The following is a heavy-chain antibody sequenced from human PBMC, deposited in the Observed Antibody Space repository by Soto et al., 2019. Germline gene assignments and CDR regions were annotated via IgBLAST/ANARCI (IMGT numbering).Heavy chain of an antibody. J-gene: IGHJ4*02. V-gene: IGHV4-61*01. CDR3: ARDILLSDDSSGYYQPSGIV. CDR2: IYYSGST. D-gene: IGHD3-22*01. Sequence: SLTCTVSGGSVSSGSYYWSWIRQPPGKGLEWIGYIYYSGSTNYNPSLKSRVTISVDTSKNQFSLKLGSVTAADTAVYYCARDILLSDDSSGYYQPSGIVWGQGTLVTVSS. CDR1: GGSVSSGSYY.